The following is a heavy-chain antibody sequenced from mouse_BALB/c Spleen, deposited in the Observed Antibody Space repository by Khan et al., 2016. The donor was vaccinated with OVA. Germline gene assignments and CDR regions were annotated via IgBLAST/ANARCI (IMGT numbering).Heavy chain of an antibody. V-gene: IGHV9-3-1*01. D-gene: IGHD4-1*02. J-gene: IGHJ1*01. CDR3: ARSNSYWYFDV. Sequence: QIQLVQSGPELKKPGETVKISCTASGYTFTNYGMNWVKQAPGKGLKWMGWINTYTGQPTYPDEFKGRFASSLETSASTAYLQINNLNNEDTATYFCARSNSYWYFDVWGAGTTVIVSS. CDR1: GYTFTNYG. CDR2: INTYTGQP.